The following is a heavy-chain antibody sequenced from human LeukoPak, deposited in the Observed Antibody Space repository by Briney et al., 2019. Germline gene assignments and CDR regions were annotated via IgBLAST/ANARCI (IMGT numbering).Heavy chain of an antibody. CDR1: GFTFSNYA. D-gene: IGHD2-15*01. CDR3: AKDVVVAAPFISPRFHY. J-gene: IGHJ4*02. V-gene: IGHV3-30*18. CDR2: ISYDGSSK. Sequence: PGGSLRLSCAASGFTFSNYAIHWVRQAPGKGLEWVAVISYDGSSKYYENSVKGRFTISRDNSKNTLYLQMNSLRAEDTAVYYCAKDVVVAAPFISPRFHYWGQGTLVTVSS.